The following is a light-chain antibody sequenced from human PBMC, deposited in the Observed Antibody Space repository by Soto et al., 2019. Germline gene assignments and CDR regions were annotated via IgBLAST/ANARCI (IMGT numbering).Light chain of an antibody. J-gene: IGKJ1*01. CDR1: QNINAF. Sequence: DIQMTQSPSSLSASLGDRVTITCRASQNINAFLHWYQQKPGQAPKLQIYAASRLQTGVPSRFTGRGSGTDFTLTISSLRPEDSATYFCQQSYSTSWTFGQGTKVEIK. CDR2: AAS. CDR3: QQSYSTSWT. V-gene: IGKV1-39*01.